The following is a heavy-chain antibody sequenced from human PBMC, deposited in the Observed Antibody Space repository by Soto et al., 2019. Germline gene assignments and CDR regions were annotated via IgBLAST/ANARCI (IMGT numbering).Heavy chain of an antibody. CDR1: GGSFGGYY. D-gene: IGHD3-22*01. J-gene: IGHJ4*02. Sequence: SETLSLTCAVYGGSFGGYYWSWIRQPPGKGLEWIGEINHSGSTNYNPSLKSRVTISVDTSKNQFSLKLSSVTAADTAVYYCARGNDSSGYYSPFDYWGQGTLVTVSS. V-gene: IGHV4-34*01. CDR3: ARGNDSSGYYSPFDY. CDR2: INHSGST.